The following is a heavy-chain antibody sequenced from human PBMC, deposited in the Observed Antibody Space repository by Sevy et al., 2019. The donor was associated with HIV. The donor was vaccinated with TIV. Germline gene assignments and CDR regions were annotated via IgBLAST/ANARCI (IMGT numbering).Heavy chain of an antibody. CDR1: GGTFSSYG. Sequence: ASVKVSCKASGGTFSSYGISWVRQAPGQGLEWMGGIIPILGTVNYAQKFQGRVTIIADESTKTAYMELSSLRSEDTAVYYCARGGGNGWYYFDYWGQETLVTVSS. J-gene: IGHJ4*02. CDR2: IIPILGTV. D-gene: IGHD6-19*01. V-gene: IGHV1-69*13. CDR3: ARGGGNGWYYFDY.